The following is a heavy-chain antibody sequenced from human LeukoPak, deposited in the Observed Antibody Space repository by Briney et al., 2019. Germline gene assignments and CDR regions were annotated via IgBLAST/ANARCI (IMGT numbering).Heavy chain of an antibody. J-gene: IGHJ4*02. CDR3: ATSKGPTTTIFWA. V-gene: IGHV4-34*01. CDR1: GGSFSGYY. Sequence: SETLSLTCAVYGGSFSGYYWSWIRQPPGKGLEWIGEINHSGSTDYNPSLKSRVTISVDTSKNQFSLKLSSVTAADTAVYYCATSKGPTTTIFWAWGQGTLVTVSS. CDR2: INHSGST. D-gene: IGHD3-9*01.